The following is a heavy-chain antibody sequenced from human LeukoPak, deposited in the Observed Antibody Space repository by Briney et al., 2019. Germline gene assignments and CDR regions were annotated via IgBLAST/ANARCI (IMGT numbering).Heavy chain of an antibody. Sequence: PGGSLRLSCAASGFTFSSYWMHWVRQAPGKGLVWVSHINSGGSSTTYADSVRGRFTVSRDNAKNTLYLQMNSLRAEDTAVYYCATEGPFCSSGSCLEYYFDYWGQGTLVTVSS. D-gene: IGHD2-15*01. CDR1: GFTFSSYW. CDR3: ATEGPFCSSGSCLEYYFDY. V-gene: IGHV3-74*01. CDR2: INSGGSST. J-gene: IGHJ4*02.